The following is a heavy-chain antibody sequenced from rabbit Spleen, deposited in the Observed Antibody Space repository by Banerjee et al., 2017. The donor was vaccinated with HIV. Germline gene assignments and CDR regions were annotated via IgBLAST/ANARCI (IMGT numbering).Heavy chain of an antibody. CDR3: ARDLVAVIGWNFNL. Sequence: QEQLVESGGGLVQPGGSLKLSCTASGFSFSNKAVMCWVRQAPGKGLEWIACIYAGSSGITYYASWAKGRFTISKTSSTTVTLQMTSLTAADTATYFCARDLVAVIGWNFNLWGPGTLVTVS. D-gene: IGHD1-1*01. CDR2: IYAGSSGIT. CDR1: GFSFSNKAV. V-gene: IGHV1S45*01. J-gene: IGHJ4*01.